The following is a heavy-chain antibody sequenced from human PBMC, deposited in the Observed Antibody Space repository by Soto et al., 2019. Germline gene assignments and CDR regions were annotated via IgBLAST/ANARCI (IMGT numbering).Heavy chain of an antibody. J-gene: IGHJ4*02. Sequence: GGSLRLSCAASGLSFSNYAMSWVRQAPGKGLEWVSGISGSGANTYYADSVKGRFTISRDTSKNTLYLQMNSLRGEDTAVYYCAIGTQWCPDCWGQGTLVTVSS. CDR3: AIGTQWCPDC. V-gene: IGHV3-23*01. CDR1: GLSFSNYA. D-gene: IGHD2-15*01. CDR2: ISGSGANT.